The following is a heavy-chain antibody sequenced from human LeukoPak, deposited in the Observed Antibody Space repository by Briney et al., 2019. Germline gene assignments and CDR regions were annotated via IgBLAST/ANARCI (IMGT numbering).Heavy chain of an antibody. CDR2: IIPIFGTA. V-gene: IGHV1-69*13. J-gene: IGHJ4*02. CDR1: GGTFSSYA. CDR3: ARGRDGYILGDYFDY. D-gene: IGHD5-24*01. Sequence: SVTVSCKASGGTFSSYAISWVRQAPGQGLEWMGGIIPIFGTANYAQKFQGRVTITADESTSTAYMELSSLRSEDTAVYYCARGRDGYILGDYFDYWGQGTLVTVSS.